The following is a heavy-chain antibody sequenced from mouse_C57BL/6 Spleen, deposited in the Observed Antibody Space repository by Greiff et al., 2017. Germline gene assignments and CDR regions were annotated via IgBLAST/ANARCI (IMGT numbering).Heavy chain of an antibody. D-gene: IGHD2-4*01. CDR2: IDPSDSET. CDR1: GYTFTSYW. CDR3: AREGLRYAMDY. Sequence: VQLQQPGAELVRPGSSVKLSCKASGYTFTSYWMHWVKQRPIQGLEWIGNIDPSDSETHYNQKFKDKATLTVDKSSGTAYMQLSSLTSEDSAVYYCAREGLRYAMDYWGQGTSVTVSS. V-gene: IGHV1-52*01. J-gene: IGHJ4*01.